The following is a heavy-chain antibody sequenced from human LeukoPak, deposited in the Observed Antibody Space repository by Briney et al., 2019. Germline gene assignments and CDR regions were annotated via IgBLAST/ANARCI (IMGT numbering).Heavy chain of an antibody. Sequence: GGSLRLSCAASGFTFTIFGLNWVRQAPGKGPEWVSYIDARSGITYYADSVQGRFTISRDNAKESVFLQMNSLRADDTAVYYCARDPPGGLTFDYWGQGTLVTVSS. CDR3: ARDPPGGLTFDY. V-gene: IGHV3-48*01. CDR1: GFTFTIFG. D-gene: IGHD3-10*01. CDR2: IDARSGIT. J-gene: IGHJ4*02.